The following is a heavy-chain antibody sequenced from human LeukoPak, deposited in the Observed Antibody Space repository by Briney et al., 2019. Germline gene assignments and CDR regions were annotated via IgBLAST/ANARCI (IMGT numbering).Heavy chain of an antibody. Sequence: GGSLRLSCAASGFTFSSSAMSWVRQAPGRWLEWVSAISGSGGSTYYADSVKGRFTISRDNYKNTLYLQMNSLRAEDTAVYYCAKDSGSYFLFKGKSSLDYWGQGTLVTVSS. CDR3: AKDSGSYFLFKGKSSLDY. V-gene: IGHV3-23*01. J-gene: IGHJ4*02. D-gene: IGHD1-26*01. CDR1: GFTFSSSA. CDR2: ISGSGGST.